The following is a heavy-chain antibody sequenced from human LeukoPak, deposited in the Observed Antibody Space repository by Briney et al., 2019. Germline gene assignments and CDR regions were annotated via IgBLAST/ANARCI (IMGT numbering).Heavy chain of an antibody. D-gene: IGHD6-13*01. V-gene: IGHV3-48*04. J-gene: IGHJ4*02. Sequence: GGSLSLSCAASTFTLSSYSMHWVRQAPGKGLEWVAYISSSGSTIYYAYSVKGRFTISRHNAKSSLYLQMNSLRGEDTAVYYCARVQEAAASDYWGEGTLVTVSS. CDR2: ISSSGSTI. CDR3: ARVQEAAASDY. CDR1: TFTLSSYS.